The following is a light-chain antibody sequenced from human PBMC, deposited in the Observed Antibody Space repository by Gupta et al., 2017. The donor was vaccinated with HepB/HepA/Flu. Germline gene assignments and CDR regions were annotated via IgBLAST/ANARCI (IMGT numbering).Light chain of an antibody. Sequence: DIQMTQSPSTLSASVGDSVTITCRASQSISTLLAWFQQKPGRAPNLLIYGASTLERGIPSRFSGSGSGTDFTLSISGLQPDDFATYYCQEYSSSPWTFGQGTKVEI. CDR3: QEYSSSPWT. V-gene: IGKV1-5*03. CDR1: QSISTL. J-gene: IGKJ1*01. CDR2: GAS.